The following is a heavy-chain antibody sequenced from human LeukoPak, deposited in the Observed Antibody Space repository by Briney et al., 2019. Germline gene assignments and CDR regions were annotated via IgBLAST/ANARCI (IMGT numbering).Heavy chain of an antibody. Sequence: NTSETLSLTCGVSGDSISSDGHSWSWIRQPPGKGLEWVGYFYHSGAAYHNPSLKSRLALSVDTSNNQFSLRLRSVTAADTAVYYCVRGVGGEYFYFDRWGQGALVTVSA. D-gene: IGHD1-26*01. CDR1: GDSISSDGHS. CDR2: FYHSGAA. CDR3: VRGVGGEYFYFDR. J-gene: IGHJ4*02. V-gene: IGHV4-30-4*07.